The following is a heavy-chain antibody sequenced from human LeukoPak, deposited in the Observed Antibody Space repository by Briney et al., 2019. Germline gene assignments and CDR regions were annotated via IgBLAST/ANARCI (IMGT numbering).Heavy chain of an antibody. CDR1: GGTFNSYT. J-gene: IGHJ4*02. D-gene: IGHD6-13*01. CDR3: ARDQSGGAAAEFDY. V-gene: IGHV1-69*04. CDR2: IIPILGIA. Sequence: SVKVSCKASGGTFNSYTISWVRQAPGHGLEWMGRIIPILGIANYAQKFQRRVTITADKSTSTAYMELSSLRSEDTAVYYCARDQSGGAAAEFDYWGQGTLVTVSS.